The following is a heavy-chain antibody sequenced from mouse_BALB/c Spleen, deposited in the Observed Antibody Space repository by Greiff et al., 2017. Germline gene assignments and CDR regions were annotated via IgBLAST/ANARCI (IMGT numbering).Heavy chain of an antibody. Sequence: VQLQQPGAELAKPGASVKMSCKASGYTFTSYWMHWVKQRPGQGLEWIGYINPSTGYTEYNQKFKDKATLTADKSSSTAYMQLSSLTSEDSAVYYCARERDYGYDGAWFAYWGQGTLVTVSA. CDR3: ARERDYGYDGAWFAY. J-gene: IGHJ3*01. CDR2: INPSTGYT. CDR1: GYTFTSYW. D-gene: IGHD2-2*01. V-gene: IGHV1-7*01.